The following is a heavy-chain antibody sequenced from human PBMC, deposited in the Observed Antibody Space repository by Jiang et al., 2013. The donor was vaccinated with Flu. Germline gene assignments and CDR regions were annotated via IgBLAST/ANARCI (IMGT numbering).Heavy chain of an antibody. V-gene: IGHV4-31*03. D-gene: IGHD5-24*01. CDR3: ARVHGGGRRWLQFWDY. CDR2: IYYSGST. J-gene: IGHJ4*02. Sequence: SGSGLVKPSQTLSLTCTVSGGSISSGGYYWSWIRQHPGKGLEWIGYIYYSGSTYYNPSLKSRVTISVDTSKNQFSLKLSSVTAADTAVYYCARVHGGGRRWLQFWDYWGQGTLVTVSS. CDR1: GGSISSGGYY.